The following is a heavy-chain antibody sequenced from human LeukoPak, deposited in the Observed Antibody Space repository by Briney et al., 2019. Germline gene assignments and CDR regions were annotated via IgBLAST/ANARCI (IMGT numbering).Heavy chain of an antibody. J-gene: IGHJ2*01. CDR2: IWYDGSNK. Sequence: GGSLRLSCAASGFTFSSYGMHWVRQAPGKGLEWVAVIWYDGSNKYYADSVKGRFTISRDNSKNTLYLQMNSLRAEDTAVYYCAKDLGNWYFDLWGRGTLVTVSS. CDR3: AKDLGNWYFDL. CDR1: GFTFSSYG. V-gene: IGHV3-33*06. D-gene: IGHD3-10*01.